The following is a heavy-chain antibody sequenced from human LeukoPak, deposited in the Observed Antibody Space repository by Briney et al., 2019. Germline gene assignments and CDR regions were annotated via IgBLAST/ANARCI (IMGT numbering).Heavy chain of an antibody. CDR1: GFTFSSYA. J-gene: IGHJ4*02. CDR3: AKVDYYGSGRPGYFDY. D-gene: IGHD3-10*01. CDR2: ISGGDTT. V-gene: IGHV3-23*01. Sequence: GGSLRLSCATSGFTFSSYAMIWVRQAPGKGLEWVSFISGGDTTHHADSVKGRFTISRDNSRNTLYLQMNSLRAEDTAIYYCAKVDYYGSGRPGYFDYWGQGTLVTVSS.